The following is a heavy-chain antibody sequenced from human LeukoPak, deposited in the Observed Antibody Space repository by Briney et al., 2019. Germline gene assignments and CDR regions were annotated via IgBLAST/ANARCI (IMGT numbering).Heavy chain of an antibody. Sequence: GGSLRLSCAASGFTFSSYDMSWVRQAPGKGLEWVSAISGSGGSTYYADSVKGRFTVSRDTSKNTLYLQMNSLRAEDTAVYYCATRPDGNEVPYSDYWGQGTLVTVSS. CDR1: GFTFSSYD. D-gene: IGHD5-24*01. CDR2: ISGSGGST. J-gene: IGHJ4*02. CDR3: ATRPDGNEVPYSDY. V-gene: IGHV3-23*01.